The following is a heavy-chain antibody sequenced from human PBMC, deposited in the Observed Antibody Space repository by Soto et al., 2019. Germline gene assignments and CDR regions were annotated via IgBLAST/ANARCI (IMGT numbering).Heavy chain of an antibody. CDR1: GYTFTRYY. J-gene: IGHJ3*02. Sequence: ASVKVSCKASGYTFTRYYMHWVRQAPGQGLEWMGIINPSGGSTSYAQKFQGRVTMTRDTPTSTVYMELSSLRSEDTAVYYCARDPQMAYCGGDCYSVVGDAFDIWGQGTMVTVSS. V-gene: IGHV1-46*01. CDR2: INPSGGST. CDR3: ARDPQMAYCGGDCYSVVGDAFDI. D-gene: IGHD2-21*02.